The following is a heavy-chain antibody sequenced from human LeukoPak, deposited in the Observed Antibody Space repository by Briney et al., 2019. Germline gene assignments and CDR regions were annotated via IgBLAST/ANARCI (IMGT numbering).Heavy chain of an antibody. CDR3: AKDYGSGSYWYLDAFDI. CDR2: INWNGGST. V-gene: IGHV3-20*04. J-gene: IGHJ3*02. CDR1: GFTFDDYG. D-gene: IGHD3-10*01. Sequence: GGSLRLSCAASGFTFDDYGMSWVRQAPGKGLEWVSGINWNGGSTGYADSVKGRFTISRDNAKNSLYLQMNSLRAEDTALYYCAKDYGSGSYWYLDAFDIWGQGTMVTVSS.